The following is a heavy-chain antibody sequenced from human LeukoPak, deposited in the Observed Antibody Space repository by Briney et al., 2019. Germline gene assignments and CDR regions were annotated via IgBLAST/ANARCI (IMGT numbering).Heavy chain of an antibody. J-gene: IGHJ4*02. CDR1: GGSISSNSYY. CDR3: ATTSYYYDSPDY. V-gene: IGHV4-39*01. Sequence: SETLSLTCAVSGGSISSNSYYWGWIRQPPGKGLEWIGSIYYSGSTYHNPSLKSRVTISVDTSKNQFSLKLSSVTAADTAVYYCATTSYYYDSPDYWGQGTLVTVSS. D-gene: IGHD3-22*01. CDR2: IYYSGST.